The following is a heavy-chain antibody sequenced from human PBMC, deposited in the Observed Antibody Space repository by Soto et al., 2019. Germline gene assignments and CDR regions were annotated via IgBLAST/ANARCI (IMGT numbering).Heavy chain of an antibody. CDR1: GYSFTSYW. Sequence: GESLKISCKGSGYSFTSYWISWVRQMPGKGLEWMGRIDPSDSYTNYSPSFQGHVTISVDKSISTAYLQWSSLKASDTAMYYCARRGAVAGNFDYWGQGTLVTVSS. D-gene: IGHD6-19*01. CDR3: ARRGAVAGNFDY. J-gene: IGHJ4*02. V-gene: IGHV5-10-1*01. CDR2: IDPSDSYT.